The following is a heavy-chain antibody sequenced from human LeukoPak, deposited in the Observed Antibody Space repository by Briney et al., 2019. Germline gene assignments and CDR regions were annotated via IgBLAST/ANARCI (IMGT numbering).Heavy chain of an antibody. CDR2: ISGSGGST. CDR1: GFTFSNYA. CDR3: AKSPGTTSRSTVYDAFDI. D-gene: IGHD2-2*01. V-gene: IGHV3-23*01. Sequence: PGGSLRLSCAASGFTFSNYAMSWVRQAPGKGLAWVSTISGSGGSTYYADSVKGRFTISRDNSKNTLSLQMSSLRAEDTAVYYCAKSPGTTSRSTVYDAFDIWGQGTLVTVSS. J-gene: IGHJ3*02.